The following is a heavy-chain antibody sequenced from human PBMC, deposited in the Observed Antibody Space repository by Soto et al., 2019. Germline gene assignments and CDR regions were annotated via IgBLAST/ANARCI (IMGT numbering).Heavy chain of an antibody. J-gene: IGHJ2*01. V-gene: IGHV4-4*02. CDR2: IYHSGST. D-gene: IGHD4-17*01. CDR3: ARNYGGNSQFFDL. Sequence: SETLSLTCAVSSGSISSSNWWSWVRQPPGKGLEWIGEIYHSGSTNYNPSLKSRVTISVDTSKNQFSLKLGSVIAADTAVYFCARNYGGNSQFFDLWGRGTLVTVSS. CDR1: SGSISSSNW.